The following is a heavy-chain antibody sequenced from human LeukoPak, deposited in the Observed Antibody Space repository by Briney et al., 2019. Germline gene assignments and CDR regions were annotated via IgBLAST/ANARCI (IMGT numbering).Heavy chain of an antibody. Sequence: SQTLSLTCTVYGGSISSGDYYWSWIRQPPGKGLEWIGYIYYSGSTYYNPSLKSRVTISVDTSKNQFSLKLSSVTAADTAVYYCARVRYCSSTSCYKEGYFDYWGQGTLVTVSS. CDR2: IYYSGST. CDR3: ARVRYCSSTSCYKEGYFDY. J-gene: IGHJ4*02. D-gene: IGHD2-2*02. V-gene: IGHV4-30-4*08. CDR1: GGSISSGDYY.